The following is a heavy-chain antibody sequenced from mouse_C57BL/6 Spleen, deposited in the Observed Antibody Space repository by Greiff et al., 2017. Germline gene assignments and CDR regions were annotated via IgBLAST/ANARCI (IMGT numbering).Heavy chain of an antibody. V-gene: IGHV1-82*01. D-gene: IGHD1-1*01. Sequence: VQLQQSGPELVKPGASVKISCKASGYAFSSSWMNWVKQRPGKGLEWIGRIYPGDGATNYNGKFKGKATLTADKSSSTAYMQLSILTSEDSAVYFCARRGYYGSSPAWFAYWGQGTLVTVSA. CDR1: GYAFSSSW. J-gene: IGHJ3*01. CDR3: ARRGYYGSSPAWFAY. CDR2: IYPGDGAT.